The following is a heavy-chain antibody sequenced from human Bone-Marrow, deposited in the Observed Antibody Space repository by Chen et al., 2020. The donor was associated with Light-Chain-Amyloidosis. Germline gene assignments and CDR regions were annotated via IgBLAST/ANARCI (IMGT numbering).Heavy chain of an antibody. J-gene: IGHJ5*02. D-gene: IGHD3-22*01. Sequence: EVQLVQSGAEVKKPGDSLKISCKASGYTFTRYWIAWFRQMPGKGLEWMGIIYESYFQVRYSPSFQGQVSMSVENSSTTAYLQWSSLKASDSAMYFCARTSGDYYDSAGSPFYPWGQGSLVTVSS. CDR3: ARTSGDYYDSAGSPFYP. CDR2: IYESYFQV. V-gene: IGHV5-51*03. CDR1: GYTFTRYW.